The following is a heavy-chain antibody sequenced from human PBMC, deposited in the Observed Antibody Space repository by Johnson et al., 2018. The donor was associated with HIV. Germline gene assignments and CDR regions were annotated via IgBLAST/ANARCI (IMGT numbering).Heavy chain of an antibody. J-gene: IGHJ3*02. CDR3: AKDTTGGTHAFDI. V-gene: IGHV3-30-3*01. CDR1: GFIFSSYA. Sequence: QVQLVESGGGVVQPGRSLRLSCAASGFIFSSYAMHWVRQAPGKGLEWVAVISYDGSNKYYADSVKGRFTISRDNSKNTLYLQMYSLRAEDTAVYYCAKDTTGGTHAFDIWGQGTMVTVSS. D-gene: IGHD2-15*01. CDR2: ISYDGSNK.